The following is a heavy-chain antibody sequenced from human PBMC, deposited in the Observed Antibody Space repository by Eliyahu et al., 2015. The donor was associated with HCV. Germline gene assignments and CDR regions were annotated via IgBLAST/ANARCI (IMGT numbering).Heavy chain of an antibody. V-gene: IGHV3-74*01. CDR3: ARGGSWTPADY. Sequence: EVQLVESGGGLVQPGGSLRLSCAASGFTFSNYWMHWVRQAPGRGLVWVSRINLDGSSTAYADSVKGRFPISRDNAKNTLYLQMNSLRAEDTAVYYCARGGSWTPADYWGQGTLVTVSS. J-gene: IGHJ4*02. CDR2: INLDGSST. D-gene: IGHD6-13*01. CDR1: GFTFSNYW.